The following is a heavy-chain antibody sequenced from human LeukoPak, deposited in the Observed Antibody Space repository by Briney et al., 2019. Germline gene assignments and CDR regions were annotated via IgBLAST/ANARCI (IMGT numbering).Heavy chain of an antibody. CDR1: GGSISSSSYY. CDR2: IYYSGST. Sequence: SETLSLTCTVSGGSISSSSYYWGWIRQPPGKGLEWIGSIYYSGSTYYNPSLKSRVTISVDTSKNQFSLKLSSVTAADTAVYYCARESTMVRGSGVDYWGQGTLVTVSS. J-gene: IGHJ4*02. V-gene: IGHV4-39*07. CDR3: ARESTMVRGSGVDY. D-gene: IGHD3-10*01.